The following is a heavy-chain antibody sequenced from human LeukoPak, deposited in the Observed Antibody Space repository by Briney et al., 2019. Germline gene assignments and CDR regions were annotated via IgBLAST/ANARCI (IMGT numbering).Heavy chain of an antibody. D-gene: IGHD3-9*01. CDR1: GGYIGSYY. V-gene: IGHV4-59*01. CDR3: ARGAILTGTTL. CDR2: IYYSGSP. Sequence: SETLSLTCTVSGGYIGSYYWSWIRQPPGKGLEWIGYIYYSGSPKYNPSLKSRVTISLDTSKSQFSLNVSSMTATDTAVYYCARGAILTGTTLWGKGTTVIISS. J-gene: IGHJ6*04.